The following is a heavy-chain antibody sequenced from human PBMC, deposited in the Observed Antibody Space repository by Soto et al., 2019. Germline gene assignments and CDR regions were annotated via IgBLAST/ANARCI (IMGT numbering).Heavy chain of an antibody. CDR3: ARHDYGDTNLDY. CDR2: IIPILGIA. J-gene: IGHJ4*02. D-gene: IGHD4-17*01. Sequence: QVQLVQSGAEVKKPGSSVKVSCKASGGTFSSYTISWVRQAPGQGLEWMGRIIPILGIANYAQKFQGRVTITADKSTSTAYMELSSLRSVDTAVYYCARHDYGDTNLDYWGQGTLVTVSS. CDR1: GGTFSSYT. V-gene: IGHV1-69*02.